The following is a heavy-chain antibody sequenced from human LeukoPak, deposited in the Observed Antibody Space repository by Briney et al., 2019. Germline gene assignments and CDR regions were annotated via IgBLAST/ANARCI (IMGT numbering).Heavy chain of an antibody. D-gene: IGHD3-10*01. CDR1: GFTFSSYE. CDR2: ISGSGTTI. J-gene: IGHJ6*03. CDR3: AREGTPSGGFNYYYYYMDV. V-gene: IGHV3-48*03. Sequence: GGSLRLSCAASGFTFSSYEMSWVRQAPGKGLEWISYISGSGTTIYYAGSVQGRFTISRDNAQNSLYLQMNSLRAEDTAVYYCAREGTPSGGFNYYYYYMDVWGKGTTVTVSS.